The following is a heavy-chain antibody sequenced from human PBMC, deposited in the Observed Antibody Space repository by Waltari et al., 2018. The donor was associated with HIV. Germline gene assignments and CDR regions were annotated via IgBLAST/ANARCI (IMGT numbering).Heavy chain of an antibody. D-gene: IGHD3-9*01. CDR2: IYYTGDT. CDR3: ARQHAYTSDWFSQASFFNY. Sequence: LQLKESGPGLVKPSDTLSLTCAVSRASMRSTNYYWAWLRQSPGERLKWIATIYYTGDTYFVPSLKNRTSISVDSSKNLLSLSLASVTAADTAIYYCARQHAYTSDWFSQASFFNYWGPGTLVTVSS. J-gene: IGHJ1*01. V-gene: IGHV4-39*01. CDR1: RASMRSTNYY.